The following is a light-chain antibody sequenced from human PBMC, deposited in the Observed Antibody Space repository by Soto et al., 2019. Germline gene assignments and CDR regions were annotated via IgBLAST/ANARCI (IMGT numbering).Light chain of an antibody. J-gene: IGKJ1*01. CDR2: DAS. CDR1: QTVRNNY. V-gene: IGKV3D-20*02. CDR3: QQYNNWPWT. Sequence: EFVLTQSPGTLSLSTGESATLSCRASQTVRNNYFAWYQQKPRQAPRLLIYDASSRATGIPDRCSGSGSGADFSLTISILQAEDFAVYCWQQYNNWPWTFGQGTKVDNK.